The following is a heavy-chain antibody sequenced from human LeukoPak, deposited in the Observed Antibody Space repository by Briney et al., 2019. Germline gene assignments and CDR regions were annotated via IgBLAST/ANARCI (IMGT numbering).Heavy chain of an antibody. CDR3: AKPSSGYLIASGAFDI. CDR1: GFTIEDYA. V-gene: IGHV3-9*01. CDR2: ITWNSGST. D-gene: IGHD3-22*01. J-gene: IGHJ3*02. Sequence: GRSLRLSCAASGFTIEDYAMHWVRQAPGKGLEWVSGITWNSGSTAYADSVKGRFTISRDNAKNSLYLQMNSLRPEDTALYCCAKPSSGYLIASGAFDIWGQGTMVTVSS.